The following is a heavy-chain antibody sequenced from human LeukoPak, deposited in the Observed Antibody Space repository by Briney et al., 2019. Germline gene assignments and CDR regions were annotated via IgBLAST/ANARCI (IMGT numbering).Heavy chain of an antibody. Sequence: GGSLRLSCAASGFTFSNAWMSWVRQAPGKGLVWVSRINSDGSSTSYADSVKGRFTISRDNAKNTLYLQMNSLRAEDTAVYYCARDLTNTAMVKALDYWGQGTLVTVSS. D-gene: IGHD5-18*01. CDR1: GFTFSNAW. CDR2: INSDGSST. J-gene: IGHJ4*02. CDR3: ARDLTNTAMVKALDY. V-gene: IGHV3-74*01.